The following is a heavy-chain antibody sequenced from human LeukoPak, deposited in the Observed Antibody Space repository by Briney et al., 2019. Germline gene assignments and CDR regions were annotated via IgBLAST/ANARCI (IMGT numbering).Heavy chain of an antibody. CDR3: ARMDDFWSGYYR. Sequence: SQTLSLTCTVSGGSISGGGYYWSWIRQHPGKGLEWIGYIYYSGSTYYNPSLKSRVTISVDTSKNQFSLKLSSVTAADTAVYYCARMDDFWSGYYRWGQGTLVTVSS. CDR2: IYYSGST. D-gene: IGHD3-3*01. V-gene: IGHV4-31*03. J-gene: IGHJ4*02. CDR1: GGSISGGGYY.